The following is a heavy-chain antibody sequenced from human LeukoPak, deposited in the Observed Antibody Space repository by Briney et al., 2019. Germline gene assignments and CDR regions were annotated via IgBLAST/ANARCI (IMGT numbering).Heavy chain of an antibody. V-gene: IGHV3-30*02. Sequence: GRSLRLSCAASGFTFSSYAMHWVRQAPGKGLEWVAFIRYDGSNKYYADSVKGRFTISRDNSKNTLYLQMNSLRVEDTALYYCAKASGSGSYFFDYWGQGTLVTVSS. CDR1: GFTFSSYA. CDR3: AKASGSGSYFFDY. CDR2: IRYDGSNK. J-gene: IGHJ4*02. D-gene: IGHD3-10*01.